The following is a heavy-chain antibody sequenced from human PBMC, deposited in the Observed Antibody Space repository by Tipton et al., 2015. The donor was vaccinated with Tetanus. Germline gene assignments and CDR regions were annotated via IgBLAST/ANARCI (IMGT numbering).Heavy chain of an antibody. J-gene: IGHJ4*02. CDR2: ISGGGHNT. CDR1: GFTFADYA. D-gene: IGHD2-8*01. Sequence: SLRLSCAASGFTFADYAMSWFRQAPGKGLEWVSTISGGGHNTHYADSVQGRFTISRDNSKNTMYLQMNSLRAEDTAVYYCTKDVGIVLFDYWGQGTLVTVSS. V-gene: IGHV3-23*01. CDR3: TKDVGIVLFDY.